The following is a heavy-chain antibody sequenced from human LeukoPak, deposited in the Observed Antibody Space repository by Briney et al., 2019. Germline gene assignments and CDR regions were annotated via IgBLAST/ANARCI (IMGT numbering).Heavy chain of an antibody. CDR1: GFTFSNYG. J-gene: IGHJ4*02. V-gene: IGHV3-23*01. D-gene: IGHD3-22*01. CDR3: AKFVRTMMVVLISFDS. CDR2: ITGNGEIT. Sequence: GGSLRLSCAASGFTFSNYGMSWVRQAPGKGLEWVSSITGNGEITYYADSVKGRLTISRDNSNNILYLQMNSLRAEDTAVYYCAKFVRTMMVVLISFDSWGQGTLVTVSS.